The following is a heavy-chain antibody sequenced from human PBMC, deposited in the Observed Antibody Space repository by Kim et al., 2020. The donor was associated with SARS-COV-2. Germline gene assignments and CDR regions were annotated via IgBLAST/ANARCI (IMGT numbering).Heavy chain of an antibody. CDR1: GFTFSSYG. J-gene: IGHJ4*02. D-gene: IGHD3-10*01. Sequence: GGSLRLSCAASGFTFSSYGMHWVRQAPGKGLEWVAVISYDGSNKYYADSVKGRFTISRDNSKNTLYLQMNSLRAEDTAVYYCAREGRAAVTMVRGVPNYWGQGTLVTVSS. CDR2: ISYDGSNK. CDR3: AREGRAAVTMVRGVPNY. V-gene: IGHV3-33*05.